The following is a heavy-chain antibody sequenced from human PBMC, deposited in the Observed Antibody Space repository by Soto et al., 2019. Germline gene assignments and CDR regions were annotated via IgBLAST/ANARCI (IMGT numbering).Heavy chain of an antibody. J-gene: IGHJ4*02. D-gene: IGHD2-15*01. V-gene: IGHV3-33*01. CDR3: ARAGASVYWSGGSCYHRNYFDY. Sequence: QVQLVESGGGVVQPGRSLRLSCAASGFTFSSYGMHWVRQAPGKGLEWVAVIWYDGSNKYYADSVKGRFTISRDNSKNTLYLQMNSLRAEDTAVYYCARAGASVYWSGGSCYHRNYFDYWGQGTLVTVSS. CDR2: IWYDGSNK. CDR1: GFTFSSYG.